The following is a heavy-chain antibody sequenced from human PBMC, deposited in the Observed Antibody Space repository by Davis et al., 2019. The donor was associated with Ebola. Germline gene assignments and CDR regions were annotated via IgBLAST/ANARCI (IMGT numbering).Heavy chain of an antibody. D-gene: IGHD6-19*01. Sequence: GESLKISCAASGFTVSSNHMRWVRQAPGKGLEWVSVFYDQTTAYADSVRGRFIISRDKSNNTLYLDMNSLRVDDTAVYYCATTQWLREFDNWGQGTLVTVSS. CDR2: FYDQTT. V-gene: IGHV3-53*05. J-gene: IGHJ4*02. CDR3: ATTQWLREFDN. CDR1: GFTVSSNH.